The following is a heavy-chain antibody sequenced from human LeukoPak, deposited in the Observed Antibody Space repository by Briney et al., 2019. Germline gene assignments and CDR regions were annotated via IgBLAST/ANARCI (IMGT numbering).Heavy chain of an antibody. CDR2: IYSGGST. CDR1: GFTVSSNH. D-gene: IGHD1-26*01. V-gene: IGHV3-53*01. Sequence: PGGSLRLSCAASGFTVSSNHMSWVRQAPGKGLEWVSVIYSGGSTYYADSVKGRFTISRDSSKNMLYLQMNSLRAEDTAVYYCAREWNTGSQEGMDVWGQGTTVTVSS. J-gene: IGHJ6*02. CDR3: AREWNTGSQEGMDV.